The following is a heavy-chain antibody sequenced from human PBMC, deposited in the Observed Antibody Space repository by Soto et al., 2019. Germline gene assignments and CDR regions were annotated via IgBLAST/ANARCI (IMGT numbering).Heavy chain of an antibody. CDR1: GGSISSSSYY. Sequence: SETLSLTCTVSGGSISSSSYYWGWIRQPPGKGLEWIGSIYYSGSTYYNPSLKSRVTISVDTSKNQFSLKLSSVTAADTAVYYCARHHDCSSTSCYSVYWFDPWGQGTLVTVSS. V-gene: IGHV4-39*01. CDR3: ARHHDCSSTSCYSVYWFDP. D-gene: IGHD2-2*01. J-gene: IGHJ5*02. CDR2: IYYSGST.